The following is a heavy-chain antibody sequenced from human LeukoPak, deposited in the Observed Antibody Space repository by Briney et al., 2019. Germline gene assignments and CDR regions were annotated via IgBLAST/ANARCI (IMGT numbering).Heavy chain of an antibody. J-gene: IGHJ6*02. Sequence: GGSLGLSCTASGISFSSYGMYWVRQAPGKGLEWVAVIWSDGDTKYYADAVKGRFASSSDIPNNTLYLQMNSLRAEDTAIYYCARGFYGTGNYYTVYGMDVWGQGTTVTVSS. D-gene: IGHD3-3*01. CDR1: GISFSSYG. V-gene: IGHV3-33*01. CDR3: ARGFYGTGNYYTVYGMDV. CDR2: IWSDGDTK.